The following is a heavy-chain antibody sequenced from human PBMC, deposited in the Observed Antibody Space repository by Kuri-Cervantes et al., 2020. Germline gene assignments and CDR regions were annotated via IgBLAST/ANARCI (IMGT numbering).Heavy chain of an antibody. CDR1: GYTFTSYG. CDR3: ARDLISVCPGWFGP. V-gene: IGHV1-18*01. J-gene: IGHJ5*02. CDR2: ISAYNGNT. Sequence: ASVKVSCKASGYTFTSYGISWVRQAPGQGLEWMGWISAYNGNTNYAQKLQGRVTMTTDTSTSTAYMELRSLRSDDTAVYYCARDLISVCPGWFGPWGQGTLVTVSS. D-gene: IGHD3-10*02.